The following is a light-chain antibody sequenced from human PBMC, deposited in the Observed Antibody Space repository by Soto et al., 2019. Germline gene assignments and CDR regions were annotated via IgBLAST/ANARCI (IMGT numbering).Light chain of an antibody. CDR2: GAS. Sequence: DIVLTQSPGTLSLSPGERATLSCRASQSVRSTSLAWYQQKPGQAPRLLIYGASSRATGIPDRFSGGGSGTDFTLTISRLEPEDFAVYYCHRYGSSPTFGLGTKLEI. CDR3: HRYGSSPT. V-gene: IGKV3-20*01. J-gene: IGKJ2*01. CDR1: QSVRSTS.